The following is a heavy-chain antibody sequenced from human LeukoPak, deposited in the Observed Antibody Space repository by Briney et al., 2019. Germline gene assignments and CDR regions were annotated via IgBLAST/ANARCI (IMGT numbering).Heavy chain of an antibody. CDR2: ISWNSGNI. Sequence: GGSLRLSCAASGFTFEEYAMHWVRQAPGKGLEWVSGISWNSGNIGYADSVKGRFTISRDKAKNSLYLQMNSLRAEDMALYYCAKATCSGGNCYSSAFDMWGQGTMVTASS. D-gene: IGHD2-15*01. CDR3: AKATCSGGNCYSSAFDM. CDR1: GFTFEEYA. V-gene: IGHV3-9*03. J-gene: IGHJ3*02.